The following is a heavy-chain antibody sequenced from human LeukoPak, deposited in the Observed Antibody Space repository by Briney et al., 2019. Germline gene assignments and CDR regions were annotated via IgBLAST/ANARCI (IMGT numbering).Heavy chain of an antibody. CDR3: ARAGFVGVVILYYFDY. CDR1: GFTFTSSA. Sequence: GASVKVSCKASGFTFTSSAMQWVRQARGQRLEWIGWIVVGSGNTNYAQKFQERVTITRDMSTSTAYMELSRLRSDDTAVYYCARAGFVGVVILYYFDYWGQGTLVTVSS. J-gene: IGHJ4*02. CDR2: IVVGSGNT. V-gene: IGHV1-58*02. D-gene: IGHD3-3*01.